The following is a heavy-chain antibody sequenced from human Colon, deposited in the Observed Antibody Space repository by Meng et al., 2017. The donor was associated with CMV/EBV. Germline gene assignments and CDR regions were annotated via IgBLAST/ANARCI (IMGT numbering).Heavy chain of an antibody. V-gene: IGHV4-39*07. CDR2: MDYGGSP. CDR1: GGSISSSNYY. J-gene: IGHJ6*02. Sequence: GSLRLSCIVSGGSISSSNYYWGWIRQTAKGLEWIGSMDYGGSPFFHPSVRGRVDISMDTSKNQFYLSLTSVTAADTALYYCARTGNYHVSGNGAVDVWGQGTTVTVSS. CDR3: ARTGNYHVSGNGAVDV. D-gene: IGHD3-10*01.